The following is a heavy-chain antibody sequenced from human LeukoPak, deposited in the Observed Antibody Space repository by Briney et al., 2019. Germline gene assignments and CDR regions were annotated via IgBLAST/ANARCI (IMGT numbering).Heavy chain of an antibody. Sequence: PGGSLRLSCAASGFTFSSYAMSWVRQAPGKGLEWVSAISGSGGSTYYADSVKGRFTISRDNSKNTLYLQMNSLRAEDTAVYYCAKRNLRDGYTVGGFGYWGQGTLVTVSS. CDR3: AKRNLRDGYTVGGFGY. V-gene: IGHV3-23*01. CDR2: ISGSGGST. J-gene: IGHJ4*02. D-gene: IGHD5-24*01. CDR1: GFTFSSYA.